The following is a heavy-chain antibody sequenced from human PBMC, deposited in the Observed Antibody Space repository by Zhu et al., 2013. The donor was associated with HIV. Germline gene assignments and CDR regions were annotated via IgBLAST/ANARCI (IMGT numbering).Heavy chain of an antibody. CDR3: ARVGISGSYGMGR. CDR2: IYYTGST. J-gene: IGHJ6*01. Sequence: QVQLQESGPGLVKPSETLSLNCTVSGGSVSSGNYYWSWIRQPPGKGLEWIAFIYYTGSTNYNPSLKTRVAISVDTSKNQFSLKVSSVTAADTAVYYCARVGISGSYGMGRLGAKGPRSPVSS. D-gene: IGHD3-3*01. CDR1: GGSVSSGNYY. V-gene: IGHV4-61*01.